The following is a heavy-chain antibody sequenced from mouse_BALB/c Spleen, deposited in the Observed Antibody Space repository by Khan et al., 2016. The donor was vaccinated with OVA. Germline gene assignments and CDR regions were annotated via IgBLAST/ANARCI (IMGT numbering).Heavy chain of an antibody. D-gene: IGHD1-1*01. J-gene: IGHJ3*01. CDR2: IWAGGST. CDR1: GFSVTNYG. Sequence: QVQLKQSGPGLVAPSQTLSITCTVSGFSVTNYGVHWVRQPPGKGLEWLGVIWAGGSTNRNSALMSRLSISKDDSKSQVFLTMNSLQTDDTAIYCCARAFYYGAWFAYWGKGTLVTVSA. CDR3: ARAFYYGAWFAY. V-gene: IGHV2-9*02.